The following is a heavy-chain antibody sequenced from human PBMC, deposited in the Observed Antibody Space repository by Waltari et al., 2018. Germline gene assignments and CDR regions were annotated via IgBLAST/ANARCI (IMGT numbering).Heavy chain of an antibody. CDR2: ICYSGST. CDR1: GGSISSHY. J-gene: IGHJ4*02. V-gene: IGHV4-59*11. Sequence: VQLQESGPGLVKPSETLSLTCTVSGGSISSHYWSWIRQPPGKGRGWIGYICYSGSTTSNPTLKSRVTISVDTSKNQFSLKLSSVTAADTAVYYCARVVRGYYDYWGQGTLVTVSS. CDR3: ARVVRGYYDY.